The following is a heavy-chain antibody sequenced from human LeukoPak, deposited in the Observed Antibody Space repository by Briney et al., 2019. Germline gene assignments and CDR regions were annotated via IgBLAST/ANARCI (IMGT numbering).Heavy chain of an antibody. J-gene: IGHJ4*02. D-gene: IGHD4-17*01. Sequence: KPSETLSLTCTVSGGSISSYYWSWIRQPPGKGLEWIGYIYYSGSTNYNPSLKSRVTISVDTSKNQFSLKLSSVTAADTAVYYCARLYGDYEPLDYWGQGTLVTVSS. CDR2: IYYSGST. V-gene: IGHV4-59*01. CDR3: ARLYGDYEPLDY. CDR1: GGSISSYY.